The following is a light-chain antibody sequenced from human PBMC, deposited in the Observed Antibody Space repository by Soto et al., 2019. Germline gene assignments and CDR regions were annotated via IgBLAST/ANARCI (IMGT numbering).Light chain of an antibody. CDR2: DAS. CDR3: QHRAIWPVS. CDR1: QSVNNY. V-gene: IGKV3-11*01. J-gene: IGKJ5*01. Sequence: EIVMTQSPATLSVSPGERATLSCRASQSVNNYLAWYQQKPGQSPRLLIFDASIRATGVPARFSGSGSATDFTLTITSLEPEDFAVYYCQHRAIWPVSFGQGTRLENK.